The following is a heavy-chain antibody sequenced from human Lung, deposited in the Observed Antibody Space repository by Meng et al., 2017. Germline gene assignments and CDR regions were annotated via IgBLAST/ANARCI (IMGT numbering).Heavy chain of an antibody. V-gene: IGHV4-34*01. J-gene: IGHJ4*02. Sequence: QVQLKNWGPGLWMPSENLSLTFAVYGGSISGSYWSWIRQSPAKGLEWIGKINHGGSTNYNPSLESRVTISVDTPKNQFSLRLTSMTVADTAVYYCARERHSTIIRGVIDFWGQGALVTVSS. CDR3: ARERHSTIIRGVIDF. D-gene: IGHD3-10*01. CDR2: INHGGST. CDR1: GGSISGSY.